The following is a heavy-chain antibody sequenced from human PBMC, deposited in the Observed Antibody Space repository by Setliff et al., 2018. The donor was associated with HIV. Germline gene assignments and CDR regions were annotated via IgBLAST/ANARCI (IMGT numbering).Heavy chain of an antibody. CDR2: IYYSGST. J-gene: IGHJ4*02. D-gene: IGHD5-18*01. Sequence: SETLSLTCTVSGGSIFSHYWSWIRQPPGKGLEWIGYIYYSGSTNYNPSIKSRVTISVDTSKNQFSLKLSSVTAADTAVYYCASTGGYSYGFFDSWGQGALVTVSS. V-gene: IGHV4-59*11. CDR1: GGSIFSHY. CDR3: ASTGGYSYGFFDS.